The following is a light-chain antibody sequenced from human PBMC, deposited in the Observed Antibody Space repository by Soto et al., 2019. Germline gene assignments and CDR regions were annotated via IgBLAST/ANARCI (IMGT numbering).Light chain of an antibody. J-gene: IGLJ2*01. CDR3: QPYDSSLSGHVV. CDR2: ANN. V-gene: IGLV1-40*01. Sequence: QSVLTQPPSVSGAPGQRVTISCTGSSSNVGAGYDVQWYQQLPGTAPKLLIYANNLRPSGVPDRFSGSKSGTSASLAITGLQAEDEADYYCQPYDSSLSGHVVFGGGTKLTVL. CDR1: SSNVGAGYD.